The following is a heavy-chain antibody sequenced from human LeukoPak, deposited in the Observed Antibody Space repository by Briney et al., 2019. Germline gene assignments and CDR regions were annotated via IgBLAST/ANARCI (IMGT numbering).Heavy chain of an antibody. D-gene: IGHD4-17*01. V-gene: IGHV3-21*01. J-gene: IGHJ4*02. CDR1: GFTFSSYS. CDR3: ASHSRGATVTRGDY. CDR2: ISSSSSYI. Sequence: GGSLRLSCAASGFTFSSYSMNWVRQAPGKGLEWVSSISSSSSYIYYADSVKGRFTISRDNAKNSLYLQMNSLRAEDTAVYYCASHSRGATVTRGDYWGQGTLVTVSS.